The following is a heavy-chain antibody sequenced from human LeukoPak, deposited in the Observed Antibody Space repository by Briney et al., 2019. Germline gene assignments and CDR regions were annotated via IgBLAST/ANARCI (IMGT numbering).Heavy chain of an antibody. J-gene: IGHJ5*02. CDR3: ARVKYYYIGIDP. Sequence: SETLSLTCAVYGGSFSGYYWSRIRQPPGKGLEWIGEINHSGSTNYNPSLKSRVTISVDTSKNQFSLKLSSVTAADTAVYYCARVKYYYIGIDPWGQGTLVTVSS. V-gene: IGHV4-34*01. CDR2: INHSGST. D-gene: IGHD3-10*01. CDR1: GGSFSGYY.